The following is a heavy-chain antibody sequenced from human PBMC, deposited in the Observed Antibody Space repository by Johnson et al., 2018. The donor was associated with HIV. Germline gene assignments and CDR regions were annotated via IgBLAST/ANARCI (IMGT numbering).Heavy chain of an antibody. Sequence: VQLVESGGGLVQPGGSLRLSCAASGFTFSNAWMSWVRQAPGKGLVWVARINTAGGSTSYVDSVKGRFTVSRDNAKNTLYLQMNSLRADDTAVYYCAREGPSERAGFDIWGQGTMVTVSS. CDR2: INTAGGST. J-gene: IGHJ3*02. CDR3: AREGPSERAGFDI. V-gene: IGHV3-74*01. CDR1: GFTFSNAW.